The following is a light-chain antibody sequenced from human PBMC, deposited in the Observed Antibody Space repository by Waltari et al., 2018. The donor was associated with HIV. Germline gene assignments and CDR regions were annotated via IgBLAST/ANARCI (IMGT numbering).Light chain of an antibody. CDR3: CSYTTSSTFV. CDR2: DVT. J-gene: IGLJ1*01. V-gene: IGLV2-14*01. CDR1: SSDVGAADV. Sequence: QSALTQPASVSGSPGQSITISCSGTSSDVGAADVASWYQQYPGKAPKLIIYDVTYRPSGISTRFSGSKSGNTASLTISGLQAEDEADYYCCSYTTSSTFVFGSGARVTVL.